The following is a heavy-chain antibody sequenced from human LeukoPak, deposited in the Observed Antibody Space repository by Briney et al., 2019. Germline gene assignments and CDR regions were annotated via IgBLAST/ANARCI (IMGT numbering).Heavy chain of an antibody. Sequence: PSETLSLTCAVYGGSFSGYYWSWIRQPPGKGLEWIGEINHSGSTNYNPSLKSRVTISVDTSKNQFSLKLSSVTAADTAVYYCARAPYYYGSGSYSHVFDYWGQGPWSPPPQ. V-gene: IGHV4-34*01. CDR3: ARAPYYYGSGSYSHVFDY. CDR1: GGSFSGYY. CDR2: INHSGST. J-gene: IGHJ4*02. D-gene: IGHD3-10*01.